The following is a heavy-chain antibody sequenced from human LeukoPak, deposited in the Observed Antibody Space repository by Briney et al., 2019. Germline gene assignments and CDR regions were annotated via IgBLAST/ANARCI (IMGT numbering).Heavy chain of an antibody. V-gene: IGHV4-61*02. J-gene: IGHJ5*02. CDR1: GGSIGASISSFS. Sequence: SETLSLTCTVSGGSIGASISSFSWSWIRQTAGKGLEWIGRIYTSGSTNYNPSLKSRVTISVDTSKNQFPLKLSSVTAADTAVYYCARHPKMVRGVNNWFDPWGQGTLVTVSS. CDR2: IYTSGST. CDR3: ARHPKMVRGVNNWFDP. D-gene: IGHD3-10*01.